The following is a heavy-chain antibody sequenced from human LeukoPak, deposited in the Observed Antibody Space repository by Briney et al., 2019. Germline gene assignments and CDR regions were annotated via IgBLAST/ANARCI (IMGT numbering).Heavy chain of an antibody. Sequence: GGSLRLSCAASGFSFRSYAMNWVRQAPGKGLEWVSGISGGSSDSTYYYADSVKGRFTISRDNSKNTLYLQMNSLRAEDTAVYYCARGLVGPGTTSPPRDFQHWGQGTLVTVSS. V-gene: IGHV3-23*01. CDR2: ISGGSSDST. CDR1: GFSFRSYA. J-gene: IGHJ1*01. CDR3: ARGLVGPGTTSPPRDFQH. D-gene: IGHD1-7*01.